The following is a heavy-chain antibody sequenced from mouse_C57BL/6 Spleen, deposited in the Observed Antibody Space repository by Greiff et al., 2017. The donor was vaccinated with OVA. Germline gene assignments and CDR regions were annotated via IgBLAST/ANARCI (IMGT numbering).Heavy chain of an antibody. Sequence: VQLQQSGPELVKPGASVKISCKASGYAFSSSWMNWVKQRPGKGLEWIGRIYPGDGDTNYNGKFKGKATLTADKSSSTAYMQLSSLTSEDSAVYFCARPYYGSSPGYFDVWGTGTTVTVSS. CDR1: GYAFSSSW. CDR3: ARPYYGSSPGYFDV. D-gene: IGHD1-1*01. V-gene: IGHV1-82*01. CDR2: IYPGDGDT. J-gene: IGHJ1*03.